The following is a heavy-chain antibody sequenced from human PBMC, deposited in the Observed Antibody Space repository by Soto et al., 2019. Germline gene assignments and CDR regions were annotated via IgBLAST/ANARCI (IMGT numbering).Heavy chain of an antibody. CDR1: GFTFSDHY. V-gene: IGHV3-72*01. J-gene: IGHJ4*02. Sequence: GGSLRLSCVASGFTFSDHYMDWVRQAPGKGLEWVGRSRNKANSYTTEYAASVKGRFTISRDDSKNSLYLQMNSLKTEDTAVYYCARFNLGYASDYWGQGT. CDR2: SRNKANSYTT. CDR3: ARFNLGYASDY. D-gene: IGHD5-12*01.